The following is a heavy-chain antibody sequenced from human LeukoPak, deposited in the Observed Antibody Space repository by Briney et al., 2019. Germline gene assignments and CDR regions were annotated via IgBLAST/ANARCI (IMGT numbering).Heavy chain of an antibody. D-gene: IGHD3/OR15-3a*01. CDR1: GFTFDDYA. CDR2: ISWNSGSI. J-gene: IGHJ4*02. V-gene: IGHV3-9*01. Sequence: GRSLRLSCAASGFTFDDYAMHWVRQAPGKGLEWVSGISWNSGSIGYADSVKGRFTISRDNAKNSLYLQMNSLRTEDTALYYCAKDLSSGTGRGFDYWGQGTLVTVSS. CDR3: AKDLSSGTGRGFDY.